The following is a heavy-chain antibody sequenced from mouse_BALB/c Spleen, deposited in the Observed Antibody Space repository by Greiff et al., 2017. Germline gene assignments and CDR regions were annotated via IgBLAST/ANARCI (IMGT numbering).Heavy chain of an antibody. Sequence: EVKLLESGPGLVKPSQSLSLTCTVTGYSITSDYAWNWIRQFPGNKLEWMGYISYSGSTSYNPSLKSRISITRDTSKNQFFLQLNSVTTEDTATYYCARIDYYGGGFDYWGQGTTLTVSS. V-gene: IGHV3-2*02. CDR1: GYSITSDYA. D-gene: IGHD1-1*01. J-gene: IGHJ2*01. CDR2: ISYSGST. CDR3: ARIDYYGGGFDY.